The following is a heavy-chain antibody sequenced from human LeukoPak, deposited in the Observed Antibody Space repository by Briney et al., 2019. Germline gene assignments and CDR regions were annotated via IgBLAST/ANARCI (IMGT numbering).Heavy chain of an antibody. V-gene: IGHV3-23*01. CDR2: IDDGGINT. CDR1: GFTFNNND. J-gene: IGHJ4*02. CDR3: SRGGHGYHSCGYYYVDIDY. Sequence: PGGSLRLSCAASGFTFNNNDMTWVRQAPGKGLEWVSTIDDGGINTYYADSVKGRFTVSRDNSKNMLFLQMNSLRAEDTAVYYCSRGGHGYHSCGYYYVDIDYWGQGTLVTVSS. D-gene: IGHD3-22*01.